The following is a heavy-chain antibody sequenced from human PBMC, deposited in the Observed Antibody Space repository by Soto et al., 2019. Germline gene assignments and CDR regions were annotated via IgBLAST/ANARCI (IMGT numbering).Heavy chain of an antibody. J-gene: IGHJ4*02. CDR2: IYYSGST. Sequence: QLQLQESGPGLVKPSETLSLTCTVSGGSISSSSYYWGWIRQPPGKGLEWIGSIYYSGSTYYNPSLKSRVTLSVDTSKNTFSMKLSFVTAADAAVYYCARQNSPGSSGWGGLTGRAYYFDYWGQGTLVTVSS. D-gene: IGHD6-19*01. CDR1: GGSISSSSYY. V-gene: IGHV4-39*01. CDR3: ARQNSPGSSGWGGLTGRAYYFDY.